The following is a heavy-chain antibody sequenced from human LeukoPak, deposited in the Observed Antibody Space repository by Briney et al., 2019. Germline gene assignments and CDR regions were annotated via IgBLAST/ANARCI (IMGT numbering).Heavy chain of an antibody. D-gene: IGHD4-17*01. CDR1: GYTFTGYY. CDR2: INPNSGGT. CDR3: AREIDDYGDYYIDY. J-gene: IGHJ4*02. V-gene: IGHV1-2*02. Sequence: RASVKVSCKASGYTFTGYYMHWVRQAPGQGLEWMGWINPNSGGTSYAQKFQGRVTMTRDTSISTAYMELSRLRSDDTAVYYCAREIDDYGDYYIDYWGQGTLVTVSS.